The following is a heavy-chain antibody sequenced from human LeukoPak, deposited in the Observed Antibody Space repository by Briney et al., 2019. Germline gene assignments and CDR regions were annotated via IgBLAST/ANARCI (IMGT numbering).Heavy chain of an antibody. V-gene: IGHV1-2*02. CDR2: INPNSGGT. CDR3: ARDDSSSWYGVFDY. D-gene: IGHD6-13*01. Sequence: ASVKVSCKASGYTFTGYYMHWVRQAPGQGLEWMGWINPNSGGTNYAQKFQGRVTMTRDTSISTAYMELSRLRSDDTAVYYCARDDSSSWYGVFDYWAREPWSPSPQ. J-gene: IGHJ4*02. CDR1: GYTFTGYY.